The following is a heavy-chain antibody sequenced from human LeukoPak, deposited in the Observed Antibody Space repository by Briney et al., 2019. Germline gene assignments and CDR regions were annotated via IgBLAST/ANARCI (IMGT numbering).Heavy chain of an antibody. Sequence: GGSLRLSCAASGFTFSSYSMNWVRQAPGKGLEWLSYIISSGTTTYYADSVKGRFTISRDNAKNSLFLQMNSLRAEDTAVYYCAKIGANVGFWGQGTLVTVSS. CDR2: IISSGTTT. CDR1: GFTFSSYS. V-gene: IGHV3-48*04. J-gene: IGHJ4*02. D-gene: IGHD4/OR15-4a*01. CDR3: AKIGANVGF.